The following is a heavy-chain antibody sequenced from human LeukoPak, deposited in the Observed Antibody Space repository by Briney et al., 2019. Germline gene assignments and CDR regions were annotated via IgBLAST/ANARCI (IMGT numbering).Heavy chain of an antibody. D-gene: IGHD5-18*01. V-gene: IGHV4-31*03. CDR2: IYYSGST. CDR3: ARGGIGGTAMVTLWANWFDP. CDR1: GGSISSGGYY. J-gene: IGHJ5*02. Sequence: SETLPLTCTVSGGSISSGGYYWSWIRQHPGKGLEWIGYIYYSGSTYYNPSLKSRVTISVDTSKNQFSLKLSSVTAADTAVYYCARGGIGGTAMVTLWANWFDPWGQGTLVTVSS.